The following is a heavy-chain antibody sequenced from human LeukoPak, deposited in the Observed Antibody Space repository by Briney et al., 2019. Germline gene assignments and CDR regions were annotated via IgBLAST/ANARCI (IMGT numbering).Heavy chain of an antibody. CDR2: ISYDGSKK. Sequence: QPGRSLRLSCAAAGFTFNNYGMHWVRQAPGKGLEWVAVISYDGSKKYYADSVKGRFTISRDNSKNTLYLQMNSLRAEDTAVYYCARDITGSYSFDSWGQGTLVTVSS. J-gene: IGHJ4*02. CDR1: GFTFNNYG. D-gene: IGHD3-10*01. CDR3: ARDITGSYSFDS. V-gene: IGHV3-30-3*01.